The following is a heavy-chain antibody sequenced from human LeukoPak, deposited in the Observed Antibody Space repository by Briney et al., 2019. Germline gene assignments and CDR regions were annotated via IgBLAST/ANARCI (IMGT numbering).Heavy chain of an antibody. CDR1: GASISSSNFY. CDR2: IYYGETT. V-gene: IGHV4-39*07. D-gene: IGHD5-12*01. CDR3: ARAHERGATIKGKWFDP. Sequence: SETLSLTCTVSGASISSSNFYWDWIRQPPWKGLEWIGNIYYGETTSYNPSLKSRVTISVDTSKNQFSLKLSSVTAADTAVYYCARAHERGATIKGKWFDPWGQGTLVTVSS. J-gene: IGHJ5*02.